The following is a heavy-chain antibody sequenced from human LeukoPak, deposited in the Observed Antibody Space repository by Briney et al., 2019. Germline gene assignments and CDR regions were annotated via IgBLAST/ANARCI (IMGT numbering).Heavy chain of an antibody. CDR2: IRYDGSNK. J-gene: IGHJ4*02. CDR1: GFMFIGYG. V-gene: IGHV3-30*02. D-gene: IGHD5-18*01. CDR3: AKDNPVLSYVKGGFDY. Sequence: GGSLRLSCEASGFMFIGYGMHWVRQAPGKGLEWVAFIRYDGSNKYYADSVKGRFTISRDNSKNTLYLQMNSLRAEDTAVYYCAKDNPVLSYVKGGFDYWGQGTLVTVSS.